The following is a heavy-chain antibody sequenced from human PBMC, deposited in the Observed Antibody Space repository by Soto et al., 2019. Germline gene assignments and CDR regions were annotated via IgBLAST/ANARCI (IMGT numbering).Heavy chain of an antibody. V-gene: IGHV3-23*01. CDR3: AKDRIPLDY. CDR2: ISGSGDRT. CDR1: GFTFSSYA. J-gene: IGHJ4*02. Sequence: PGGSLRLSCAASGFTFSSYAMSWVRQAPGKGLEWVSAISGSGDRTYYADSVKGRFTISRDNSNNTLYLQMNSLRVEDTAVYYCAKDRIPLDYWGQGTLVTVSS.